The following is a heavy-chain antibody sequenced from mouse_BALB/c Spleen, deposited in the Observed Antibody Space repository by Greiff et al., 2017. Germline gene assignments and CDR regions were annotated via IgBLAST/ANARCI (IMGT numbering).Heavy chain of an antibody. V-gene: IGHV5-12-1*01. CDR2: ISSGGGST. D-gene: IGHD1-2*01. CDR1: GFTFSSYA. Sequence: EVKLVESGGGLVKPGGSLKLSCAASGFTFSSYAMSWVRQTPEKRLEWVAYISSGGGSTYYPDTVKGRFTISRDNAKNTLYLQMSSLKSEDTAMYYCARRYGTGAMDYWGQGTSVTVSS. J-gene: IGHJ4*01. CDR3: ARRYGTGAMDY.